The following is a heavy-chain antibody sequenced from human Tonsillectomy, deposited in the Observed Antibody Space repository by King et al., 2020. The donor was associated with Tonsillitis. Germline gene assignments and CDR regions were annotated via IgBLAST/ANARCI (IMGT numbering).Heavy chain of an antibody. CDR2: IYYSGST. V-gene: IGHV4-39*01. CDR3: ARTFWSIYPYNWFDP. D-gene: IGHD3-3*01. J-gene: IGHJ5*02. Sequence: LQLQESGPGLVKPSETLSLTCTVSGGSINSSTYYWGWIRQSPGKGLEWLGSIYYSGSTYYNPSLKSRVTISVDTSKNQFSVKLSSVTAADTAVYYCARTFWSIYPYNWFDPWGQGTLVTVSS. CDR1: GGSINSSTYY.